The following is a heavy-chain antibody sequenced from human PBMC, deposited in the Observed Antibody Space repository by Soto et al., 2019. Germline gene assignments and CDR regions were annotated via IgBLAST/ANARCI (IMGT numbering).Heavy chain of an antibody. CDR1: GGTFSSYT. Sequence: SVKVSCKASGGTFSSYTISWVRQAPGQGLEWMGRIIPILGIANYAQKFQGRVTITADKSTSTAYMELSSLRSEDTAVYYCATVLRYFDWLGPDAFDIWGQGTMVTVSS. CDR2: IIPILGIA. J-gene: IGHJ3*02. CDR3: ATVLRYFDWLGPDAFDI. V-gene: IGHV1-69*02. D-gene: IGHD3-9*01.